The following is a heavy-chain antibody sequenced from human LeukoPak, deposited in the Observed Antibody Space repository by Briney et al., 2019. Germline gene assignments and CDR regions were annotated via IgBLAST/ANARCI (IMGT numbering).Heavy chain of an antibody. CDR2: IRDSGGST. D-gene: IGHD2-2*01. CDR1: GFTFSSYA. V-gene: IGHV3-23*01. CDR3: AKARGYSSSSSFDY. Sequence: GESLRLSCAASGFTFSSYAMSWVRQAPGKGLEWVSGIRDSGGSTYYADSVKGRFTISRDNSKNTLYLQMNSPRAEDTALYYCAKARGYSSSSSFDYWGQGTLVTVSS. J-gene: IGHJ4*02.